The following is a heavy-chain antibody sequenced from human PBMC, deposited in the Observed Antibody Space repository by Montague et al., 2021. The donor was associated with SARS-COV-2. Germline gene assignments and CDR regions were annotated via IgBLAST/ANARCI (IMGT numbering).Heavy chain of an antibody. CDR3: ARRMESAKWSDGLDV. Sequence: SLRLSCPASGFTFSRAVMHWVRQAPGKGLEWVAVISYDGRSEHYADSVEGRFSISRDNSENTVSLQMNSLRAEDTALYYCARRMESAKWSDGLDVWGQGTTVTVSS. CDR2: ISYDGRSE. CDR1: GFTFSRAV. V-gene: IGHV3-30*04. D-gene: IGHD4/OR15-4a*01. J-gene: IGHJ6*02.